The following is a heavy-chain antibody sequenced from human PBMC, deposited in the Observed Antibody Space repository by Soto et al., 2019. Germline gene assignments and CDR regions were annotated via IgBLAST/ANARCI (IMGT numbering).Heavy chain of an antibody. CDR3: ARAQHGDS. V-gene: IGHV3-30*09. Sequence: QVQLVESGGGVVQPGTSLRLSCAASGFTFTAYSMSWVRQAPGKGLEWVAVVSRDGDNKYYAESFKGRFAISRDNSKNTVYLQINSLSIEDTAMYFCARAQHGDSWGQGTLVIVA. D-gene: IGHD6-13*01. CDR2: VSRDGDNK. CDR1: GFTFTAYS. J-gene: IGHJ4*02.